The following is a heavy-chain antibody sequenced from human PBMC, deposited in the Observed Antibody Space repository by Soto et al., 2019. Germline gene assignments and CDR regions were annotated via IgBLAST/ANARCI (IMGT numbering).Heavy chain of an antibody. D-gene: IGHD6-19*01. Sequence: PSGSLSLTCTVAGCSSRSYYWSWDRQAPGKGLEWVSAISGSGGSTYYADSVKGRFTISRDNSKNTLYLQMNSLRAEDTAVYYCAKGLPSGYSSGWYYFDYWGQGTLVPVSS. CDR3: AKGLPSGYSSGWYYFDY. CDR1: GCSSRSYY. V-gene: IGHV3-23*01. CDR2: ISGSGGST. J-gene: IGHJ4*02.